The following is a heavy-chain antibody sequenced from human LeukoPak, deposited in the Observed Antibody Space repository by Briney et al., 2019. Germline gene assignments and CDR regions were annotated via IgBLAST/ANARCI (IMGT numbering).Heavy chain of an antibody. Sequence: GGSLRLSCAASGFTVITNDMTWVRQAPGKGLEWVSVLYSDGNTKYADAVQGRFTISRDNSKHTLYLEMNSLSPDDTAVYYCARGVEPLAANTLAYWGQGTLVTVSS. CDR2: LYSDGNT. V-gene: IGHV3-53*01. J-gene: IGHJ4*02. CDR1: GFTVITND. D-gene: IGHD1-14*01. CDR3: ARGVEPLAANTLAY.